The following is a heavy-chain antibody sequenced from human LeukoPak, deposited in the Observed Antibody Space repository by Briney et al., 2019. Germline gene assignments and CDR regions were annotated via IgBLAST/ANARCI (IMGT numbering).Heavy chain of an antibody. V-gene: IGHV3-11*04. CDR3: ARDQRIWAFDI. CDR1: GFTFSDYY. CDR2: ISSSGSTI. Sequence: GGSLRLSCAASGFTFSDYYMSWIRQAPGKGLEWVSYISSSGSTIYYADSVKGRFTISRDNAKNSLYLQMNSLRAEDTAVCYCARDQRIWAFDIWGQGTMVTVSS. J-gene: IGHJ3*02.